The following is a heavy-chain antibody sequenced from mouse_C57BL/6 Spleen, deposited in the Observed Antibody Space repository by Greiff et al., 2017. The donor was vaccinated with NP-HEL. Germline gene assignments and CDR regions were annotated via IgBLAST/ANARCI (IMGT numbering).Heavy chain of an antibody. V-gene: IGHV2-2*01. CDR2: IWSGGST. J-gene: IGHJ1*03. CDR3: ARNPLITTVVARGYFDV. Sequence: QVQLQQSGPGLVQPSQSLSITCTVSGFSLTSYGVHWVRQSPGKGLEWLGVIWSGGSTDYTAAFISRLSISKDNSKSQVFFKMNSLQADDTAIYYCARNPLITTVVARGYFDVWGTGTTVTVSS. CDR1: GFSLTSYG. D-gene: IGHD1-1*01.